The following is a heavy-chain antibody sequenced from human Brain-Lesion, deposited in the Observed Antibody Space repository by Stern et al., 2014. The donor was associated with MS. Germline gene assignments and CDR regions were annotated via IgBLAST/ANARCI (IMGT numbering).Heavy chain of an antibody. CDR3: ARDQRGITIFGVVTDYYYLGMDV. V-gene: IGHV1-2*02. CDR2: IKPNTGGT. Sequence: VQLVESGAEVKKPGASVKVSCKTSGYIFTGYYIHWVRQAPGQGLEWMAWIKPNTGGTKYAQKFQGRVTIGRDTCISTAYVELSSLTSDDTAVYYCARDQRGITIFGVVTDYYYLGMDVWGQGTTVTVSS. CDR1: GYIFTGYY. D-gene: IGHD3-3*01. J-gene: IGHJ6*02.